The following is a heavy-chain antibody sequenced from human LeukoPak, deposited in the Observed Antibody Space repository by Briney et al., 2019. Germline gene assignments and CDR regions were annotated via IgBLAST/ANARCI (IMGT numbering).Heavy chain of an antibody. J-gene: IGHJ4*02. CDR2: IYSGGST. V-gene: IGHV3-53*01. Sequence: PGGSLRLSCAASGFTVSSNYMSWVRQAPGKGLEWVSVIYSGGSTYYADSVKARFTISRDNSKNTLYLQMNRLRAEDTAVYYCAREKKYYFDYWGQGTLVTVSS. CDR1: GFTVSSNY. CDR3: AREKKYYFDY.